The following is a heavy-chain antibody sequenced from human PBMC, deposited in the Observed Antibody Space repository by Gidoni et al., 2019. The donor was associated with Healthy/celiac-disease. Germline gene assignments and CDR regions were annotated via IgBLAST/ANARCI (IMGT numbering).Heavy chain of an antibody. CDR1: GFTFDDYA. CDR3: AKDRYSRTKHAFDI. D-gene: IGHD6-13*01. J-gene: IGHJ3*02. CDR2: ISWNSGSI. V-gene: IGHV3-9*01. Sequence: EVQLVESGGGLVQPGRSLRLSCAASGFTFDDYAMHWVRQAPGKGLGWVSGISWNSGSIGYADSVKGRFTISRDNAKNSLYLQMNSLRAEDTALYYCAKDRYSRTKHAFDIWGQGTMVTVSS.